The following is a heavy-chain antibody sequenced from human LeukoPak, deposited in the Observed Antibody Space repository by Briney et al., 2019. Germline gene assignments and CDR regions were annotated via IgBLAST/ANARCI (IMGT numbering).Heavy chain of an antibody. CDR1: GYTFTGYY. V-gene: IGHV1-2*02. CDR3: ARYGSSGQGYYYYMDV. CDR2: INPNSGGT. Sequence: ASVRVSYKASGYTFTGYYMHWVRQAPGQGLEWMGWINPNSGGTHYAQKFHGRVTMTRDTSVSTAYMDLSSLRSDDTAVYYCARYGSSGQGYYYYMDVWGKGTTVTVSS. D-gene: IGHD6-19*01. J-gene: IGHJ6*03.